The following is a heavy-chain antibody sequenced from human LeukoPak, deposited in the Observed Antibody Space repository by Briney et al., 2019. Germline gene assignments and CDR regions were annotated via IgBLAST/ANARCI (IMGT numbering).Heavy chain of an antibody. CDR1: GGSISSYY. D-gene: IGHD2-15*01. CDR2: IYYSGST. CDR3: ARIWGYCSGGSCPWFDP. J-gene: IGHJ5*02. Sequence: SETLSLTCTVSGGSISSYYWSWIRQPPGKGLEWIGYIYYSGSTNYNPSLKSRVTISVDTSKNQFSLKLSSVTAADTAVYYCARIWGYCSGGSCPWFDPWGQGTLVTVSP. V-gene: IGHV4-59*01.